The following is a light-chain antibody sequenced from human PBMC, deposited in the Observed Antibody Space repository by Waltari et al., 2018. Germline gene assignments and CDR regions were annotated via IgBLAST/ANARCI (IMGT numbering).Light chain of an antibody. J-gene: IGKJ1*01. CDR2: GAS. V-gene: IGKV3-15*01. CDR1: QSVRNN. CDR3: QQYNNWPPWT. Sequence: EIVMTQSPAPLSVSPGERATPPCRASQSVRNNLVWYQQKPGQAPRLLIYGASTRVTGIPARCSGSGSGTEFTLTISSLQSEDFAVYYCQQYNNWPPWTFGQGTKVEIK.